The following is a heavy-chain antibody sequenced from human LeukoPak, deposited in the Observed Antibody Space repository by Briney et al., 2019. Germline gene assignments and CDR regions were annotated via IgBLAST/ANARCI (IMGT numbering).Heavy chain of an antibody. CDR1: GGTFSSYA. CDR2: IIPIFGTA. D-gene: IGHD1-26*01. V-gene: IGHV1-69*13. Sequence: SVKVSCKASGGTFSSYAISWVRQAPGQGLEWVGGIIPIFGTANYAQKFQGRVTITADESTSTAYMELSSLRSEDTAVYYCASGSYSHNGPVPYWGQGTLVTVSS. CDR3: ASGSYSHNGPVPY. J-gene: IGHJ4*02.